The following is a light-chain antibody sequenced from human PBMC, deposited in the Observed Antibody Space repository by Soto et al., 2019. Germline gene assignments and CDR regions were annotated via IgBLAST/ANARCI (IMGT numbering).Light chain of an antibody. Sequence: EIVMTQSPATLSVSPGERSTLSCRASQIVSSNLAWYQQKPGQAPRLLIYGASTRATGIPARFSGSGSGTDFTLTISSLQSEDFAVYYCQQSRTFGQATKVEIK. CDR1: QIVSSN. CDR2: GAS. CDR3: QQSRT. V-gene: IGKV3-15*01. J-gene: IGKJ1*01.